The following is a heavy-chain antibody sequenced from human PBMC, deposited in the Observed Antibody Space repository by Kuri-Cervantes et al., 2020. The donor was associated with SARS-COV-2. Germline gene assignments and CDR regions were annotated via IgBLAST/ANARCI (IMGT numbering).Heavy chain of an antibody. J-gene: IGHJ5*02. Sequence: SETLSLTCTVSGGSISSGGYYWSWIRQPPGKGLEWIGYIYHSGSTYYNPSLKSRVTISVDRSKNQFSLKLSSVTAADTAVYYCARSKSWRWFDPWGQGTLVTVSS. CDR1: GGSISSGGYY. D-gene: IGHD3-3*01. V-gene: IGHV4-30-2*01. CDR2: IYHSGST. CDR3: ARSKSWRWFDP.